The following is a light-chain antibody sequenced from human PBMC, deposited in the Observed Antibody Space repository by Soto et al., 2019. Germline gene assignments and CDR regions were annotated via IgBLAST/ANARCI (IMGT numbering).Light chain of an antibody. J-gene: IGKJ1*01. CDR3: QQYNNWPPWT. V-gene: IGKV3-15*01. CDR1: QSVSSN. Sequence: EIVMPQSPATLSVSPGERATLSCRASQSVSSNLAWYQQKPGQAPRLLIYCASTRATGIPARFSGSGSGTEFTLTISSLQSEDFAVYYCQQYNNWPPWTFGQGTKV. CDR2: CAS.